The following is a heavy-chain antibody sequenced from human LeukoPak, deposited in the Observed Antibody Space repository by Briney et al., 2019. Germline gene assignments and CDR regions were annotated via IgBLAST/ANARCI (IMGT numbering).Heavy chain of an antibody. V-gene: IGHV1-46*01. J-gene: IGHJ4*02. CDR1: GYTFTSYY. D-gene: IGHD3-22*01. CDR3: VKYYHDSSGYSHFDY. Sequence: ASVKVSCKASGYTFTSYYIHWVRQAPGQGLEWMGIINPSGGSTSYAQKFQGRVTMSRDTSTSTVYMELSSLRAEDTAVYYCVKYYHDSSGYSHFDYWGQGTLVTVSS. CDR2: INPSGGST.